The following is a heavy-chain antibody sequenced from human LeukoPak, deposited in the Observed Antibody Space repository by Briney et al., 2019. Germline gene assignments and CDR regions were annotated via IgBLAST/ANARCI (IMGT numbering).Heavy chain of an antibody. CDR3: ARDLDGMDV. V-gene: IGHV4-30-4*08. CDR1: GFTFRDYT. Sequence: LRLSCAASGFTFRDYTMNWVRQPPGKGLEWIGYIYYSVSTYYNPSLKSRVTISVDTSKNQFSLKLSSVTAADTAVYYCARDLDGMDVWGQGTTVTVSS. J-gene: IGHJ6*02. CDR2: IYYSVST.